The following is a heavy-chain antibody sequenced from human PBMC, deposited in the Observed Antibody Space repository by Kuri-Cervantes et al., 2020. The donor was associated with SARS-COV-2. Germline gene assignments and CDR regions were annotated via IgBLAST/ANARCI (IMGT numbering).Heavy chain of an antibody. CDR1: GGSISSYY. Sequence: GSLRLSCTVSGGSISSYYWSWIRQPPGKGLEWIGYIYYSGSTNYNPSLKSRVTISVDTSKNQFSLKLSSVTAADTAVYYCARGSYGGAYYYGSTHWDYWGQGTLVTVSS. J-gene: IGHJ4*02. CDR3: ARGSYGGAYYYGSTHWDY. V-gene: IGHV4-59*01. CDR2: IYYSGST. D-gene: IGHD3-10*01.